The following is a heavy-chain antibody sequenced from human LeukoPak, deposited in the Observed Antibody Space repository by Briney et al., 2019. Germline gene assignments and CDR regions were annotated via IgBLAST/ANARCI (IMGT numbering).Heavy chain of an antibody. Sequence: GGSLRLSCAASGFTFSTYAMYWVRQAPGKGLEWVSGIFGSGGSTHYAGSVKGRFTISRDNSKNTVYLQMDSLRAEDTAVYYCARLMSEAARYYYYYYMDVWGKGTTVTVSS. CDR2: IFGSGGST. D-gene: IGHD6-25*01. V-gene: IGHV3-23*01. CDR1: GFTFSTYA. CDR3: ARLMSEAARYYYYYYMDV. J-gene: IGHJ6*03.